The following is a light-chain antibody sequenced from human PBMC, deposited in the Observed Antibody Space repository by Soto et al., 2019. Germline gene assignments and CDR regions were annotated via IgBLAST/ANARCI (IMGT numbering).Light chain of an antibody. V-gene: IGKV1-9*01. Sequence: DIQLTQSPSFLSASVGDRVTITCRASQGISSYLAWYQQKLGKAPKLLIYAASTLQSGVPSRFSGSGSGTEFTLTISSLQPEDFATYYCQQLNSYLPTFGQGTRLEIK. CDR2: AAS. CDR3: QQLNSYLPT. CDR1: QGISSY. J-gene: IGKJ5*01.